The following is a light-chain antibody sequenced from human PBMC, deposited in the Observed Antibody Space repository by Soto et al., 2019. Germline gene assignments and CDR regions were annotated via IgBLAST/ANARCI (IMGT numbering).Light chain of an antibody. J-gene: IGKJ1*01. CDR1: QSISSW. CDR2: KAS. V-gene: IGKV1-5*03. CDR3: QHLGT. Sequence: DIQMTQSPSTLSASVGDRVTITCRASQSISSWLAWYQQKPGKAPKLLIYKASSLESGVPSRFSGSGSGTEFTLTISSLQPDDFATYYCQHLGTFGHGTKVDIK.